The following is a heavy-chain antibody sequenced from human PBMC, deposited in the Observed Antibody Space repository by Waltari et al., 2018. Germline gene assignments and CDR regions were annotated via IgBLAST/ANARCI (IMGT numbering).Heavy chain of an antibody. CDR3: ARDRGQRAYFFYYGMDV. J-gene: IGHJ6*02. V-gene: IGHV3-9*01. CDR2: IIFNGGSI. CDR1: GFTFGDYA. D-gene: IGHD3-10*01. Sequence: VQLVESGGDLVEHGRSLRLSCAASGFTFGDYAMHWVRQVPGKGLYWVAGIIFNGGSIGYVDSVKGRFTISRDNAKNSLYLEMNSLRAEDTALYYCARDRGQRAYFFYYGMDVWGQGTTVTVSS.